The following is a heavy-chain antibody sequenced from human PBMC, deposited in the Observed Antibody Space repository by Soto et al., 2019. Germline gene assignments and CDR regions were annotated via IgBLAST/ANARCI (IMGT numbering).Heavy chain of an antibody. D-gene: IGHD2-21*02. CDR3: AREDDGGDRDYYGLDV. J-gene: IGHJ6*02. CDR2: IHYSGSI. CDR1: GGSISTDHYH. Sequence: QVQLQESGPGLVRPSQTLSLTCTVSGGSISTDHYHWTWIRQTPGKGLEWIGYIHYSGSIHFNPSLQSRVSMSVDTSKNLFSLKLRSVTPADTAVYFCAREDDGGDRDYYGLDVWGQGTTVTVSS. V-gene: IGHV4-30-4*01.